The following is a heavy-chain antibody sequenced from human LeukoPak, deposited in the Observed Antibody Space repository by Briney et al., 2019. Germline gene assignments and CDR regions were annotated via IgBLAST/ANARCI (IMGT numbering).Heavy chain of an antibody. V-gene: IGHV3-53*01. Sequence: GGSLRLSCAVSGFTVSSNYMSWARQAPGKGLEWVSVLYNGGNTYYADSVKGRFTVSRDNSKNTLYLQMNSLRAEDTAVYYCARPHGDHGYFDLWGRGTLVTVSS. D-gene: IGHD4-17*01. CDR2: LYNGGNT. CDR1: GFTVSSNY. CDR3: ARPHGDHGYFDL. J-gene: IGHJ2*01.